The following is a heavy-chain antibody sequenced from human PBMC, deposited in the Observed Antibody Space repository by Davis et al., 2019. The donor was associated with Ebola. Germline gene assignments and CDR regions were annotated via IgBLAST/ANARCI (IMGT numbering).Heavy chain of an antibody. V-gene: IGHV3-23*01. CDR3: AKSPSGGYVRYFDY. D-gene: IGHD5-12*01. CDR2: ISGSGGST. J-gene: IGHJ4*02. Sequence: PGGSLRLSCEASGFSLSTSGMSWVRQAPGKGLEWVSAISGSGGSTYYADSVKGRFTISRDNSKNTLYLQMNSLRAEDTAVYYCAKSPSGGYVRYFDYWGQGTLVTVSS. CDR1: GFSLSTSG.